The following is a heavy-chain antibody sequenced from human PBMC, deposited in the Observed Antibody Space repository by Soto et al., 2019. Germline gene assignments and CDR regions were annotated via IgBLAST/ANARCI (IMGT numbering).Heavy chain of an antibody. CDR1: GGSISSYY. CDR2: IYYSGST. CDR3: ARIDIVVVPAGKGFAKFDP. D-gene: IGHD2-2*01. V-gene: IGHV4-59*01. J-gene: IGHJ5*02. Sequence: SETLSLTCTVSGGSISSYYWSWIRQPPGKGLEWIGYIYYSGSTNYNPSLKSRVTISVDTSKNQFSLKLSSVTAADTAVYYCARIDIVVVPAGKGFAKFDPWGQGTLVTVSS.